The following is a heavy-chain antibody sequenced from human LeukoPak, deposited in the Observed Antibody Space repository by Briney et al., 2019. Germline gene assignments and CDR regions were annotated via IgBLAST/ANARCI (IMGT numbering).Heavy chain of an antibody. CDR1: GGSFSGYY. J-gene: IGHJ4*02. CDR3: ARAARYDLWSGYRSPGPIDY. Sequence: KPSETLSLTCAVYGGSFSGYYWSWIRQPPGKGLEWIGEINHSGSTNYNPSLKSRVTISVDTSKNQFSLKLSSVTAADTAVYYCARAARYDLWSGYRSPGPIDYWGQGTLVTVSS. V-gene: IGHV4-34*01. D-gene: IGHD3-3*01. CDR2: INHSGST.